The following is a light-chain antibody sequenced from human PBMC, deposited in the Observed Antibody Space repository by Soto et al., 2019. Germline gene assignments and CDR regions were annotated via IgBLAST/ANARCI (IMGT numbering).Light chain of an antibody. CDR1: QSVSFW. Sequence: DIQMTQSPSTLSASVGDRVTITCRASQSVSFWLAWYQQKPGKAPNLLIYKASNLQSGVPSRFSGSGSGTEFTLTISSLQPDDFGTYYCQQYNTFPPYTFGQGTKLEI. V-gene: IGKV1-5*03. CDR2: KAS. J-gene: IGKJ2*01. CDR3: QQYNTFPPYT.